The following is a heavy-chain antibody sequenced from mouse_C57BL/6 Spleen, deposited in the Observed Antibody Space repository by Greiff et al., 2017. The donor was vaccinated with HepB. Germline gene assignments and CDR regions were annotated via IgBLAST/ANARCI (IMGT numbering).Heavy chain of an antibody. V-gene: IGHV1-7*01. J-gene: IGHJ4*01. Sequence: VQVVESGAELAKPGASVKLSCKASGYTFTSYWMHWVKQRPGQGLEWIGYINPSSGYTKYNQKFKDKATLTADKSSSTAYMQLSSLTYEDSAVYYCASGDDYDAMDYWGQGTSVTVSS. CDR1: GYTFTSYW. CDR3: ASGDDYDAMDY. CDR2: INPSSGYT.